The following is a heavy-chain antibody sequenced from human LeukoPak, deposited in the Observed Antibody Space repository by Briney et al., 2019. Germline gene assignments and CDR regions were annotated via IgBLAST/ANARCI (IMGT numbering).Heavy chain of an antibody. Sequence: PGGSLRLSCAASGFTFSSYSMNWVRQAPGKGLEWVSYISSSSSTIYYADSVKGRFTISRDNAKNSLYLQMNSLRDEDTAVYYCARDSDYDILTGYYPTPSDYWGQGTLVTVS. V-gene: IGHV3-48*02. CDR1: GFTFSSYS. CDR2: ISSSSSTI. CDR3: ARDSDYDILTGYYPTPSDY. D-gene: IGHD3-9*01. J-gene: IGHJ4*02.